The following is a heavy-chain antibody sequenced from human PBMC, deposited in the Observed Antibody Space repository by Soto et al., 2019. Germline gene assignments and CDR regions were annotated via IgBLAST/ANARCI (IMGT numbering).Heavy chain of an antibody. D-gene: IGHD6-19*01. CDR1: GFTFSSYA. V-gene: IGHV3-23*01. CDR3: AKAAVTGPPYYYYGMDV. J-gene: IGHJ6*02. Sequence: GGSLRLSCAASGFTFSSYAMSWVLQAPGKGLEWVSAISGSGGSTYYADSVKGRFTISRDNSKNTLYLQMNSLRAEDTAVYYCAKAAVTGPPYYYYGMDVWGQGTTVTVSS. CDR2: ISGSGGST.